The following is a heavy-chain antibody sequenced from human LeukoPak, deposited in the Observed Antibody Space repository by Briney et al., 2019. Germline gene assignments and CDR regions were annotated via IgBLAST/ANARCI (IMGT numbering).Heavy chain of an antibody. CDR1: GYTFTGYY. CDR3: ARDLLGYCSGGSCYGY. CDR2: INPNSGGT. J-gene: IGHJ4*02. Sequence: ASVKVSCKASGYTFTGYYMHWVRQAPGQGREWMGWINPNSGGTNYAQKFQGRVTMTRDTSISTAYMELSRLRSDDTAVYYCARDLLGYCSGGSCYGYWGQGTLVTVSS. V-gene: IGHV1-2*02. D-gene: IGHD2-15*01.